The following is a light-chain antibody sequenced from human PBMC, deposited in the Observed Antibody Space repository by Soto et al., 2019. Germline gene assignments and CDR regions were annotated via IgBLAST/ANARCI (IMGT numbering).Light chain of an antibody. CDR3: QRYHSWPRT. CDR2: SVS. CDR1: QSVSTN. Sequence: EIVLTQSPATLSVSPGDRASLSCRASQSVSTNLAWYQHKPGQPPRLLFYSVSARASGVPARYSVSRSETDLNLTISSLQYEDLAVYYCQRYHSWPRTFGQGTKVE. J-gene: IGKJ1*01. V-gene: IGKV3-15*01.